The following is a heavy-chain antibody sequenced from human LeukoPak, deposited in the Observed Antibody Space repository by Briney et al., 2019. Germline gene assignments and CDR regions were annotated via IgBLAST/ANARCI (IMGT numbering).Heavy chain of an antibody. CDR3: ARGVVVPAAMNPYYMDV. J-gene: IGHJ6*03. CDR2: IYYSGST. V-gene: IGHV4-59*01. D-gene: IGHD2-2*01. Sequence: SETLSLTCTVSGGSISSYYWSWIRQPPGKGLEWIGYIYYSGSTNYNPSLKSRVTISVDTPKNQFSLKLSSVTAADTAVYYCARGVVVPAAMNPYYMDVWGKGTTVTVSS. CDR1: GGSISSYY.